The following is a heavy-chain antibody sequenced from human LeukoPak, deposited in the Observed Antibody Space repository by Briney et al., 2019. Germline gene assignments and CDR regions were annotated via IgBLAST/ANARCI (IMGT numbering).Heavy chain of an antibody. CDR3: ARALPENYCSSTSCTYYYYYYMDV. Sequence: ETLSLTCTVSGGSISSYYWSWIRQPPGKGLEWVANIKQDGSEKYYVDSVKGRFTISRDNAKNSLYLQMNSLRAEDTAVYYCARALPENYCSSTSCTYYYYYYMDVRGKGTTVTVSS. J-gene: IGHJ6*03. CDR2: IKQDGSEK. V-gene: IGHV3-7*01. CDR1: GGSISSYY. D-gene: IGHD2-2*01.